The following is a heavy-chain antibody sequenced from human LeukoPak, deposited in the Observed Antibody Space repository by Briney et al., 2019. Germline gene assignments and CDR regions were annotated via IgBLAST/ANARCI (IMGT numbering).Heavy chain of an antibody. J-gene: IGHJ4*02. Sequence: PGGSLRLSCAASGFTFSDYSMNWVRQAPGKGLEWISYVGISSGNTKYADSVKGRFTISGDSAKNSVFLQMTNLRAEDSAVYYCVRPLLSGSNMVFDSWGQGTLVTVSS. CDR2: VGISSGNT. D-gene: IGHD1-26*01. V-gene: IGHV3-48*04. CDR3: VRPLLSGSNMVFDS. CDR1: GFTFSDYS.